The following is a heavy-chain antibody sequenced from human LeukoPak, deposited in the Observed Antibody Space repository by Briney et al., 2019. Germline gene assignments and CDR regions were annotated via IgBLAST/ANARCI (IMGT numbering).Heavy chain of an antibody. J-gene: IGHJ4*02. CDR2: IYYSGST. CDR1: GGSISSYY. D-gene: IGHD3-22*01. V-gene: IGHV4-59*08. CDR3: ARRVSYYDSSGYYFDY. Sequence: SETLSLTCTVSGGSISSYYWSWIRQPPGKGLEWIGHIYYSGSTNYNPSLKSRVAISVDTPKNQFSLKLSSVTAADTAVYYCARRVSYYDSSGYYFDYWGQGTLVTVSS.